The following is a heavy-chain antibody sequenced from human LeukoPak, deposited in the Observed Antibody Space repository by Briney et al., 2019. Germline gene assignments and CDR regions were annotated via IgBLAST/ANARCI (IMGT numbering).Heavy chain of an antibody. D-gene: IGHD2-8*01. V-gene: IGHV4-39*01. CDR3: ARRGNGGFDP. J-gene: IGHJ5*02. CDR2: IYYSGST. Sequence: SETLSLTCTVSGGSISSSSYYWGWIRQPPGKGLEWIGSIYYSGSTYYNPSLKSRVTISVDTSKNQFSLKLSSVTAADTAVYYCARRGNGGFDPWGQGTLVTVSS. CDR1: GGSISSSSYY.